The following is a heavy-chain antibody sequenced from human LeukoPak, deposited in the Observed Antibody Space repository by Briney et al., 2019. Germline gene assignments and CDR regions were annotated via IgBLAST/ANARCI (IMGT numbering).Heavy chain of an antibody. CDR1: GGSISGGDYY. Sequence: TSQTLSLTCTVSGGSISGGDYYWSWIRQPPGKGLEWIGSIYHSGSTYYNSSLKSRVTISVDTSKNQFSLKLSSVTAADTAVYYCAGKIDSSAYTEYFQHWGQGTLVTVFS. D-gene: IGHD3-22*01. CDR2: IYHSGST. V-gene: IGHV4-39*07. CDR3: AGKIDSSAYTEYFQH. J-gene: IGHJ1*01.